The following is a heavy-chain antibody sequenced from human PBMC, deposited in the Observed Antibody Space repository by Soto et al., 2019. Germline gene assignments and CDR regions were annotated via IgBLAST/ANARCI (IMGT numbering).Heavy chain of an antibody. CDR3: ARGYSSGWYFWFDP. V-gene: IGHV4-59*08. D-gene: IGHD6-19*01. CDR2: IYYSGST. Sequence: SETLSLTCTVSGGSISSYDWSWIRQPPGKGLEWIGYIYYSGSTNYNPSLKSRVTISVDTSKNQFSLKLSSVTAADTAVYYCARGYSSGWYFWFDPWGQGTLVTVSS. CDR1: GGSISSYD. J-gene: IGHJ5*02.